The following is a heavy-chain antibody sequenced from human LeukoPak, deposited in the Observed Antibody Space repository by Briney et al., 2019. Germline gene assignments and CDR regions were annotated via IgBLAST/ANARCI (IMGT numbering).Heavy chain of an antibody. D-gene: IGHD6-25*01. CDR2: TYYRSKWHN. CDR1: GDSVSNKNTA. CDR3: VRALRYSSGWALDY. J-gene: IGHJ4*02. Sequence: SQTLSLTCAISGDSVSNKNTAWNWIRQSPSRGLEWLGRTYYRSKWHNTYAASVKSRITINPDTSKDQFSLQLNSVTPEDTAVYFCVRALRYSSGWALDYWGQGTLVTVSS. V-gene: IGHV6-1*01.